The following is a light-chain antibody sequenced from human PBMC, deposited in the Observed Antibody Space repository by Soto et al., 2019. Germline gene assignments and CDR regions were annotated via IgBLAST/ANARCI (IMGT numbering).Light chain of an antibody. CDR1: QSDSSSY. CDR2: GAS. J-gene: IGKJ5*01. Sequence: EIVLTQSPGTLSVSPGERATLSCRASQSDSSSYLAWYQQKRGQAPRLLIYGASSRATGIPDRFSGSGSGTDFTLTITRLEPEDFAVYYCQQYRRSSITFGQGTRLEIK. CDR3: QQYRRSSIT. V-gene: IGKV3-20*01.